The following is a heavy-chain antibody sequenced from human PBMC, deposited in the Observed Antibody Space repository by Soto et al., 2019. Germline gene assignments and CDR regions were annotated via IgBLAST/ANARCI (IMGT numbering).Heavy chain of an antibody. V-gene: IGHV1-69*12. D-gene: IGHD4-4*01. CDR1: GGTFSNSA. CDR3: ARDKGRLQLGGNYHYIMDV. Sequence: QVQLEQSGAEVKKPGSSVKVSCKASGGTFSNSAISWVRQAPGQGLEWMGGIMPIFRTPNYAQKFQGRVTSTADESTATAYMELSGLRSEDTAVYYCARDKGRLQLGGNYHYIMDVWGQGTTVTVSS. CDR2: IMPIFRTP. J-gene: IGHJ6*02.